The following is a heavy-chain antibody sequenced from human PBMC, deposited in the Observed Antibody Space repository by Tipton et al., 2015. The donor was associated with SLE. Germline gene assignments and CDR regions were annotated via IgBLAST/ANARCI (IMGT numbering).Heavy chain of an antibody. V-gene: IGHV4-34*01. Sequence: TLSLTCTVSGGSISGYYWSWIRQPPGKGLEWIGEINHSGSTNYNPSLKSRVTISVDTSKNQFSLKLSSVTAADTAVYYCARVYGYFDYWGQGTLVTVSS. CDR1: GGSISGYY. CDR3: ARVYGYFDY. J-gene: IGHJ4*02. CDR2: INHSGST. D-gene: IGHD4-17*01.